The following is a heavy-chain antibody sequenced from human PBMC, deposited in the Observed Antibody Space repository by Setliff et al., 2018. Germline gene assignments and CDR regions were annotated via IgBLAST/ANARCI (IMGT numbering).Heavy chain of an antibody. Sequence: PSETLSLTCTVSGGSVRSHYWSWIRHSPGKGLEWIGFIFYSGDTKSNPSLKSRVSMSLDTSKNQFSLKLSSVTAADTGVYYCARGRIAERPEAIDYWGQGTPVTVSS. J-gene: IGHJ4*02. CDR2: IFYSGDT. CDR3: ARGRIAERPEAIDY. V-gene: IGHV4-59*02. D-gene: IGHD6-6*01. CDR1: GGSVRSHY.